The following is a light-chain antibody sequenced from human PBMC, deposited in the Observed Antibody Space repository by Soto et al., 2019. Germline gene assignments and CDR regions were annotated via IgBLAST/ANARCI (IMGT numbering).Light chain of an antibody. V-gene: IGKV1-5*03. Sequence: DVQMTQSPSTLSASVGDRVTITCRASHSISGSLAWYQQKPGKAPKLLIYRASNLDIGVPSRFSGSGSETEFSFTISNLLLDDFAIYYCQQYNDFPLTFGGGTRLE. CDR1: HSISGS. CDR2: RAS. J-gene: IGKJ4*01. CDR3: QQYNDFPLT.